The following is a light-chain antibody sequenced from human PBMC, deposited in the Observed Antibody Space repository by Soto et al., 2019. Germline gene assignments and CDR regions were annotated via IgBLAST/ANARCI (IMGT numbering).Light chain of an antibody. Sequence: DLQLTQSPSFLSASVGDRVTITCRASQGISSYLAWYQQKPGKAPKLLLDAASTLQSGVPSSFSGSGSWTQFTLTISTLQPEDFATYYCQRLNRYPWTFGQGPKVEIK. V-gene: IGKV1-9*01. CDR3: QRLNRYPWT. CDR1: QGISSY. J-gene: IGKJ1*01. CDR2: AAS.